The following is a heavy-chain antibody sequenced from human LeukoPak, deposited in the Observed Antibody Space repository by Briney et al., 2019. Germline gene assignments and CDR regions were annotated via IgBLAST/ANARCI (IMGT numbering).Heavy chain of an antibody. CDR1: GFTFSSYS. Sequence: GGSLRLSCAASGFTFSSYSMNWVRQAPGKGLEWVSSISSSSSYIYYADSVKGRFTIPRDNAKNSLYLQMNSLRAEDTAVYYCARPRHEYYDFWSGYYDAFDIWGQGTMVTVSS. D-gene: IGHD3-3*01. V-gene: IGHV3-21*01. CDR2: ISSSSSYI. CDR3: ARPRHEYYDFWSGYYDAFDI. J-gene: IGHJ3*02.